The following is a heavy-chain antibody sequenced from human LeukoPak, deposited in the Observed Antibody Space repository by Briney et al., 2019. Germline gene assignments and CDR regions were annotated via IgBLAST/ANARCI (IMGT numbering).Heavy chain of an antibody. J-gene: IGHJ6*03. V-gene: IGHV4-34*01. CDR3: ARGRIAVAGTYIPSNWGPQLYYMDV. CDR1: GGSFSGYC. D-gene: IGHD6-19*01. CDR2: INHSGST. Sequence: SETLSLTCAVYGGSFSGYCWSWIRQPPGKGLEWIGEINHSGSTNYNPSLKSRVTISVDTSKNQFSLKLSSVTAADTAVYYCARGRIAVAGTYIPSNWGPQLYYMDVWGKGTTVTVSS.